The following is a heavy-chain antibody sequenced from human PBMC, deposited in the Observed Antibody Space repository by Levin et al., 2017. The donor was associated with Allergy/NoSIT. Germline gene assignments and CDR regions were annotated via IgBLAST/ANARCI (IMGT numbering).Heavy chain of an antibody. J-gene: IGHJ4*02. CDR1: GFTFSSHG. V-gene: IGHV3-30*18. CDR3: AKDASSTWYGGFDY. CDR2: ISYDGSNK. D-gene: IGHD6-13*01. Sequence: GGSLRLSCAASGFTFSSHGMHWVRQAPGKGLEWVAVISYDGSNKYYADSVKGRFTISRDTSNNTLFLQMNSLRAEDTAVYYCAKDASSTWYGGFDYWGQGTLVTVSS.